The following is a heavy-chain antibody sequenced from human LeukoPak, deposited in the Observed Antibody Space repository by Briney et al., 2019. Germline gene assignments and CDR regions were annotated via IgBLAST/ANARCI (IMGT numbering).Heavy chain of an antibody. J-gene: IGHJ4*02. D-gene: IGHD2-15*01. Sequence: SETLSLTCTVSGGSISSYYWSWIRQPPGKGLEWIGDIYYSGSTNYNPSLKSRVTITIDTSKNQCSLKLSSVTTADTAVYYCAREVGYSNYFDYWGQGTLVTVSS. V-gene: IGHV4-59*01. CDR1: GGSISSYY. CDR3: AREVGYSNYFDY. CDR2: IYYSGST.